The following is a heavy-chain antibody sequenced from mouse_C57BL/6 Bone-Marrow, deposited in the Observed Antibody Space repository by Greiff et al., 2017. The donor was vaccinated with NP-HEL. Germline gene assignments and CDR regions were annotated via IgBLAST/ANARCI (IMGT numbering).Heavy chain of an antibody. Sequence: QVQLQQSGAELVRPGASVTLSCKASGYTFTDYEMHWVKQTPVHGLEWIGAIDPETGGTAYNQKFKGKAILTADKSSSTAYMELRSLTSEDSAVYYCTPYYGYFDYWGQGTTLTVSS. CDR1: GYTFTDYE. V-gene: IGHV1-15*01. CDR3: TPYYGYFDY. J-gene: IGHJ2*01. D-gene: IGHD1-1*01. CDR2: IDPETGGT.